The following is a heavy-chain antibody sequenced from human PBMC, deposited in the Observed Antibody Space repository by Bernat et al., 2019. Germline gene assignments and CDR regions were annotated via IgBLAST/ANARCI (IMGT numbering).Heavy chain of an antibody. Sequence: QVQLQESGPGLVKPSETLSLTCTVSGGSISSYYWSWIRQPPGKGLEWIGYIYYSGSTNYNPSLKSRVPISVDTSKKQFSLKLSSVTAADTAVYYCAGGRPGAIVVVPAAMIPWFDHWGQGTLVTVSS. V-gene: IGHV4-59*01. CDR3: AGGRPGAIVVVPAAMIPWFDH. CDR1: GGSISSYY. CDR2: IYYSGST. D-gene: IGHD2-2*01. J-gene: IGHJ5*02.